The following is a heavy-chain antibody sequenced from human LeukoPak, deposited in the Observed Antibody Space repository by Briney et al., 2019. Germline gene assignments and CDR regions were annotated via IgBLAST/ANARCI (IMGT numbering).Heavy chain of an antibody. CDR2: INPSGGIT. CDR1: GYTFTSYY. D-gene: IGHD6-13*01. Sequence: ASVKVSCKASGYTFTSYYMHWVRQAPGQGLEWMGIINPSGGITSYAQKFQGRVTMTRDMSTSTLYMELSSLRSEDTAVYYCARSRRAAAGYNWFDPWGQGTLVTVSS. CDR3: ARSRRAAAGYNWFDP. V-gene: IGHV1-46*01. J-gene: IGHJ5*02.